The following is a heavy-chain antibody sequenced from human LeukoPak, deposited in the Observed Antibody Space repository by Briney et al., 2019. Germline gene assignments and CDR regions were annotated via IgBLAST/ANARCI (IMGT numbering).Heavy chain of an antibody. CDR1: GFSFSSYE. J-gene: IGHJ4*02. CDR3: AKEPTQYGGLYYFDY. D-gene: IGHD4-23*01. Sequence: PGGSLRLSCAASGFSFSSYEMNWVRQAPGKGLEWVAVISYDGGNEHYADSVKGRFTISRDNSKNTLYLQMNSLRSEDTAVYYCAKEPTQYGGLYYFDYWGQGSLVTVSS. CDR2: ISYDGGNE. V-gene: IGHV3-30*18.